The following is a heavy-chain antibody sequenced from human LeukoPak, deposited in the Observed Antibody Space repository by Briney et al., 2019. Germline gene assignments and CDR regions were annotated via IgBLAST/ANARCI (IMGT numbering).Heavy chain of an antibody. CDR2: ISYDGSNK. J-gene: IGHJ4*02. CDR1: GFTFSSYA. CDR3: ARESGQWLVFDY. D-gene: IGHD6-19*01. V-gene: IGHV3-30-3*01. Sequence: GGSLRLSCAASGFTFSSYAMSWVRQAPGKGLEWVAVISYDGSNKYYADSVKGRFTISRDNSKNTLYLQMNSLRAEDTAVYYCARESGQWLVFDYWGQGTLVTVSS.